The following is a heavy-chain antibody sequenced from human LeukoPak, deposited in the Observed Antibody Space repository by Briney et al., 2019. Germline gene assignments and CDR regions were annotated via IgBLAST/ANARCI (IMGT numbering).Heavy chain of an antibody. CDR3: ARVRYFDWLGADYFDF. Sequence: SETLSLTCNVSGVSIDSGDHYWSWIRLHPGTGLEWIGSIYYSGTTYYNPSLKSRPVISKDTSKNHISLALTSVTAADTAVYYCARVRYFDWLGADYFDFRGPGTLVTVSS. CDR2: IYYSGTT. J-gene: IGHJ4*02. V-gene: IGHV4-31*03. CDR1: GVSIDSGDHY. D-gene: IGHD3-9*01.